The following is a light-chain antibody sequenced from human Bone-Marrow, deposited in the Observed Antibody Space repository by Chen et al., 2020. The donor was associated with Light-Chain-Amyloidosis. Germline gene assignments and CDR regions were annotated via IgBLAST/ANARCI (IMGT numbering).Light chain of an antibody. CDR3: QVWDRSSDRPV. Sequence: SYVLTQPSSVSVAPGQTATIACGGNNIGSTSVHWYQQTPGQAPLLVVYDDSDRPSGIPERLSGSNSGTPATLTISRLEAGDEADYYCQVWDRSSDRPVFGGGTKLTVL. CDR1: NIGSTS. J-gene: IGLJ3*02. CDR2: DDS. V-gene: IGLV3-21*02.